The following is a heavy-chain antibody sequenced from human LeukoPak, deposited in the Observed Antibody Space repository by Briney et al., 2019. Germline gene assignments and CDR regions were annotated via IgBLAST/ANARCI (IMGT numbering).Heavy chain of an antibody. CDR2: DYISGDI. D-gene: IGHD2-21*01. Sequence: SETLSLTCTVSGGSVTTSYWSWIRQSAREGLEWIGRDYISGDIKFNPSLKSRVIMSLDASKNQFSLSLRSVTAADTAVYYCARLIAEVGGGTNYFDTWGQGTLVTVSS. CDR3: ARLIAEVGGGTNYFDT. J-gene: IGHJ4*02. CDR1: GGSVTTSY. V-gene: IGHV4-4*07.